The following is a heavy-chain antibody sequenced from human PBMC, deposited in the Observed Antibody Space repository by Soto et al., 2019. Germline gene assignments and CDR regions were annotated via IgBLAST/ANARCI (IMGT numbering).Heavy chain of an antibody. CDR2: IYHSGST. Sequence: QLQLQESGSGLVKPSQTLSLTCAVSGGSISSGGYSWSWIRQPPGKGLEWIGYIYHSGSTYYNPSPKIRVTISVDRSKNQFSLKLSSVTAADTAVYYCARVGVGAPFDYWGQGTLVTVSS. CDR3: ARVGVGAPFDY. J-gene: IGHJ4*02. V-gene: IGHV4-30-2*01. D-gene: IGHD1-26*01. CDR1: GGSISSGGYS.